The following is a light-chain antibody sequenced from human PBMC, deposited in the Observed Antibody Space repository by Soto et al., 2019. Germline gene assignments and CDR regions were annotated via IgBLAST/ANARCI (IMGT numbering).Light chain of an antibody. V-gene: IGKV1-5*01. J-gene: IGKJ1*01. CDR1: QTVERW. Sequence: DIQMTQSHSTLSASVGERVIITCRASQTVERWMAWYQQKPGKAPKLLISDVSTLERGVPSRFSGSGSATEFTLIISGLQPDDSATYYCQQYTNTNNPWMFGQGTKVDIK. CDR2: DVS. CDR3: QQYTNTNNPWM.